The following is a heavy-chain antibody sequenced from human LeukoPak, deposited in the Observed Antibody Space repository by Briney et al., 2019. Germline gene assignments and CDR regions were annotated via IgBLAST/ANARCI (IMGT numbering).Heavy chain of an antibody. CDR1: GFTFSSYA. Sequence: GGSLRLSCAASGFTFSSYAMSWLRQAPGKGLEWVSLINDSGGNTYYADSVKGRFTISRDNSKNTLFLQMCSLRAEDTAVYYCAKTSAGIRGGYFDYWGQGTLVTVSS. V-gene: IGHV3-23*01. J-gene: IGHJ4*02. CDR3: AKTSAGIRGGYFDY. D-gene: IGHD3-10*01. CDR2: INDSGGNT.